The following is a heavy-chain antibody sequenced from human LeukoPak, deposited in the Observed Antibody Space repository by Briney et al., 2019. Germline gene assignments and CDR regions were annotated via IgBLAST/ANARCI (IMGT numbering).Heavy chain of an antibody. D-gene: IGHD6-6*01. Sequence: GASVKVSCKASGYTFTSYDINWVRQATGQGLEWMGWMNRNSGNTGYAQKFQGRVTVTRNTSISTAYMELSSLRSEDTAVYYCXXGGPFPSGSXSXEYXXXYWXQGTLVTVSS. CDR3: XXGGPFPSGSXSXEYXXXY. CDR2: MNRNSGNT. CDR1: GYTFTSYD. J-gene: IGHJ4*02. V-gene: IGHV1-8*03.